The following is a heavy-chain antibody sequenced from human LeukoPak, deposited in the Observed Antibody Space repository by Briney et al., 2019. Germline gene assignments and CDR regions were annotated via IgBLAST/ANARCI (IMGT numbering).Heavy chain of an antibody. CDR1: GFTFSRYW. D-gene: IGHD3-22*01. V-gene: IGHV3-74*01. CDR3: ATGNYYDSRGYYTSGH. Sequence: GGSLRLSCAASGFTFSRYWLHWVRQAPGKGLAWVSRINGDGSTTSYADSVKGGFTISRDNAKNTLYLQMNSLRAEDTAVYYCATGNYYDSRGYYTSGHGGQGTLVTVSS. J-gene: IGHJ1*01. CDR2: INGDGSTT.